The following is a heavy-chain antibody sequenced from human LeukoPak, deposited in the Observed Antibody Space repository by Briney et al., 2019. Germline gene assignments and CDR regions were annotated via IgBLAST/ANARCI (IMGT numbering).Heavy chain of an antibody. CDR2: IYYSGST. D-gene: IGHD3-3*01. V-gene: IGHV4-59*01. Sequence: PSETLSLTCTVSGGSISSYYWSWIRQPPGKGLEWIGYIYYSGSTSYNPSLKSRVTISVDTSKNQFSLKLSSVTAADTAVYYCAGSYDFWSGHIIGYFDYWGQGTLVTVSS. CDR3: AGSYDFWSGHIIGYFDY. CDR1: GGSISSYY. J-gene: IGHJ4*02.